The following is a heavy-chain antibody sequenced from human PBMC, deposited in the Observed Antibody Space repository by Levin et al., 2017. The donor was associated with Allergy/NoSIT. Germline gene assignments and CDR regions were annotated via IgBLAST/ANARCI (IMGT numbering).Heavy chain of an antibody. CDR3: ARMSEYSSGWYDVVLTGWFDP. CDR1: GYTFTSYG. V-gene: IGHV1-18*01. J-gene: IGHJ5*02. CDR2: ISAYNGNT. Sequence: ASVKVSCKASGYTFTSYGISWVRQAPGQGLEWMGWISAYNGNTNYAQKLQGRVTMTTDTSTSTAYMELRSLRSDDTAVYYCARMSEYSSGWYDVVLTGWFDPWGQGTLVTVSS. D-gene: IGHD6-19*01.